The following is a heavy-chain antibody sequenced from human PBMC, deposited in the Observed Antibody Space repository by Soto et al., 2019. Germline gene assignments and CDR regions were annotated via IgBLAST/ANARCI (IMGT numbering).Heavy chain of an antibody. J-gene: IGHJ5*02. CDR3: ARRGAAAVTGKYHWFDP. D-gene: IGHD6-13*01. CDR1: GFSFNSYG. CDR2: IWYDGSQK. V-gene: IGHV3-33*01. Sequence: LRLSCAASGFSFNSYGMHWVRQAPGKGLEWVAVIWYDGSQKYYADSVNGRFTISRDNSKNTLFLQMDALRDEDTAVYYCARRGAAAVTGKYHWFDPWGQGTLVTVSS.